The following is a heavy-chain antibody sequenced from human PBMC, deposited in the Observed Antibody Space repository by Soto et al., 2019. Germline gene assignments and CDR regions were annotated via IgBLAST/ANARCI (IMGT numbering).Heavy chain of an antibody. CDR2: ISGSDGST. V-gene: IGHV3-23*01. J-gene: IGHJ4*02. D-gene: IGHD6-13*01. Sequence: EVQLLESGGGLVQPGGSLRLSCAASGFSFSTYVMTWVRQAPGTGLDWVSSISGSDGSTYYADSVQGRFTMSRDNSKNTLDLHMNSLRAEDTAVYYCATDGTVSSRWPYYFDYWGQGTLVTVSS. CDR1: GFSFSTYV. CDR3: ATDGTVSSRWPYYFDY.